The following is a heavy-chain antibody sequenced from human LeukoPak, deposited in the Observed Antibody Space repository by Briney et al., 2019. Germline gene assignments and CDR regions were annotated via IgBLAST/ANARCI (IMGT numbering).Heavy chain of an antibody. CDR1: GYTFISYG. V-gene: IGHV1-18*01. CDR2: ISAYNGNT. Sequence: ASVKVSCKASGYTFISYGITWVRQAPGQGLEWMGWISAYNGNTNYAQKVQGRVTMTTETSTGTAYMELRSLRSDDTAVYYCARDLLQTAGSSMPDYWGQGTLVTVSS. J-gene: IGHJ4*02. D-gene: IGHD1-26*01. CDR3: ARDLLQTAGSSMPDY.